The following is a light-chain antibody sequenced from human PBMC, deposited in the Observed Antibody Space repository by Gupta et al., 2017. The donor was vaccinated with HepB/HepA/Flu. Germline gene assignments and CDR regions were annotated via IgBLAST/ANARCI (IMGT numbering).Light chain of an antibody. J-gene: IGKJ2*01. V-gene: IGKV1-5*03. CDR2: KAS. CDR1: QSISSW. CDR3: QQDNSSPII. Sequence: DTQMTQSPSTLSASVGDRVTITCRASQSISSWLAWYQQKPGKAPKVLIYKASNLESGVPSRFSGSGSGTEFTLTISSRQPDDSAIYFCQQDNSSPIIFGQGTKLDIK.